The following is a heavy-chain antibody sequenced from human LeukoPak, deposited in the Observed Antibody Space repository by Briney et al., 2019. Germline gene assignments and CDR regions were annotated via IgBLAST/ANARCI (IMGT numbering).Heavy chain of an antibody. CDR3: ARGDGYQLPLLDY. CDR1: GFTFSSYA. V-gene: IGHV3-30*04. CDR2: ISYDGSNK. D-gene: IGHD2-2*01. Sequence: QLQQVESGGGVVQPGRSLRPSCAASGFTFSSYAMHWVRQAPGKGLEWVAVISYDGSNKYYADSVKGRFTISRDNSKNTLYLQMNSLRAEDTAVYYCARGDGYQLPLLDYWGQGTLVTVSS. J-gene: IGHJ4*02.